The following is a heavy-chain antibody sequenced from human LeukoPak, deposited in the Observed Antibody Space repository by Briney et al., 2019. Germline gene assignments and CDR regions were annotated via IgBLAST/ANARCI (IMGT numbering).Heavy chain of an antibody. Sequence: SETLSLTCTVSGVSISSTYYFWGWIRQPPGKGLEWIGSIYYSGTTYYNPSLKSRVTFSIDTSKNQFSLQLGSVTAADTAVYYCARQKSEQYYYGSGSRSLDDWGQGTLVTVSS. D-gene: IGHD3-10*01. J-gene: IGHJ4*02. V-gene: IGHV4-39*01. CDR1: GVSISSTYYF. CDR2: IYYSGTT. CDR3: ARQKSEQYYYGSGSRSLDD.